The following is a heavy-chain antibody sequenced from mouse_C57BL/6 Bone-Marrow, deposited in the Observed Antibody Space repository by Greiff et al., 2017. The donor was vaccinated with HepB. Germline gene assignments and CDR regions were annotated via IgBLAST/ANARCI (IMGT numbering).Heavy chain of an antibody. V-gene: IGHV1-64*01. CDR1: GYTFTSYW. CDR2: IHPNSCST. J-gene: IGHJ3*01. Sequence: QVQLQQPGAELVKPGASVKLSCKASGYTFTSYWMHWVKQRPGQGLEWIGMIHPNSCSTNYNEKFKSKATLTVDKSSSTAYMQLSSLTSEDSAVYYCARHYPGAWFAYWGQGTLVTVSA. D-gene: IGHD1-1*02. CDR3: ARHYPGAWFAY.